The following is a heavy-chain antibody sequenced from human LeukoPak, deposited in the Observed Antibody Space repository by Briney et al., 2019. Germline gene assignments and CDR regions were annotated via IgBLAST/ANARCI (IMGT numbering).Heavy chain of an antibody. D-gene: IGHD3-9*01. Sequence: GGSLRLSCAASGFTFSSYSMNWVRQAPGKGLEWVSYISTSSSYIYYADSVKGRFIISRDNAKNSLYLQMNSLRAEDTAVYYCARDPPILTGPYYYYMDVWGKGTTVTISS. CDR2: ISTSSSYI. CDR1: GFTFSSYS. CDR3: ARDPPILTGPYYYYMDV. V-gene: IGHV3-21*06. J-gene: IGHJ6*03.